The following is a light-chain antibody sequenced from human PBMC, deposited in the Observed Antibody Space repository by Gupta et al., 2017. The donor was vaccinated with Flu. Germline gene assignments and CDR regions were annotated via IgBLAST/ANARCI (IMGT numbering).Light chain of an antibody. CDR1: QNIGGA. V-gene: IGKV6-21*01. J-gene: IGKJ1*01. Sequence: ELVLTQSPAFQSVTPKEKVTITCRGSQNIGGALHWYQQKPDQSPKLLIKYASQSFSGVPSRFSSSGSGADFTLTSNSLEAEDAATYYCQQSSDLPWTFGQGTKVEIK. CDR3: QQSSDLPWT. CDR2: YAS.